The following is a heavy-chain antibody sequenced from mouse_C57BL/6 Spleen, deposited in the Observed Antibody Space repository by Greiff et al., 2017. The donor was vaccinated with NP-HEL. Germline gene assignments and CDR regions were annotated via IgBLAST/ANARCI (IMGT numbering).Heavy chain of an antibody. CDR2: IYPSDSET. Sequence: VQLQQPGAELVRPGSSVKLSCKASGYTFTSYWMDWVKQRPGQGLEWIGNIYPSDSETHYNQKFKDKATLTVDKSSSTAYMQLSSLTSEDSAVYYCARGAPFDYWGQGTTLTVSS. CDR1: GYTFTSYW. V-gene: IGHV1-61*01. J-gene: IGHJ2*01. D-gene: IGHD1-3*01. CDR3: ARGAPFDY.